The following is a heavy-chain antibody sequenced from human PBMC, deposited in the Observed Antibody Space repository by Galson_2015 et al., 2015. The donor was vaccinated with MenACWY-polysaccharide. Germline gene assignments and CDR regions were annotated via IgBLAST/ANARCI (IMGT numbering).Heavy chain of an antibody. CDR3: AREGSSFVSHAFDV. D-gene: IGHD2-2*01. Sequence: SLRLSCAASTVTFRGSGMHWVRQAPGKGLEWVAVIQYDAVYKQYLDSVKGRFSVSRDNFKSTLYLEMTSLRAEDTAVYYCAREGSSFVSHAFDVWGHGTMVPVSP. V-gene: IGHV3-33*01. J-gene: IGHJ3*01. CDR1: TVTFRGSG. CDR2: IQYDAVYK.